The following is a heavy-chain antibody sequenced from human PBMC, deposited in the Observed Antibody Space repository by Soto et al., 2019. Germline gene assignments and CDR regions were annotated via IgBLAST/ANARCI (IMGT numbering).Heavy chain of an antibody. CDR3: AHRVLRTVFGLVTTTASYLDF. D-gene: IGHD3-3*01. V-gene: IGHV2-5*02. CDR2: IYWDDDK. J-gene: IGHJ4*02. CDR1: GFSLTTSGVG. Sequence: QITLNESGPTQVKPRQTLTLTCTFSGFSLTTSGVGVGWIRQSPGKAPEWLALIYWDDDKRYSQSLKSRLTTTKDTSKNQVVLTMAYLDPADTATYYCAHRVLRTVFGLVTTTASYLDFWGQGTPVAVSS.